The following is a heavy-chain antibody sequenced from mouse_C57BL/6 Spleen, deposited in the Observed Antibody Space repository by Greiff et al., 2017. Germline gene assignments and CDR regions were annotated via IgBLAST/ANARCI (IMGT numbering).Heavy chain of an antibody. D-gene: IGHD1-1*01. CDR1: GFNIKNTY. CDR2: IDPANGNT. Sequence: VQLQQPVAELVRPGASVKLSCTASGFNIKNTYMHWVKQRPEQGLEWIGRIDPANGNTKYAPKFQGKATITADTSSNTAYLQLSSLTSEDTAIYYCAGGYYGSSYSDYAMDYWGQGTSVTVSS. J-gene: IGHJ4*01. V-gene: IGHV14-3*01. CDR3: AGGYYGSSYSDYAMDY.